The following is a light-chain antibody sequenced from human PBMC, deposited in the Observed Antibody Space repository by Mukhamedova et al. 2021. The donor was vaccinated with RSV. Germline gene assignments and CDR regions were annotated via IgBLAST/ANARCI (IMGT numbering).Light chain of an antibody. V-gene: IGLV2-11*01. CDR3: CSYAGSYTFVV. Sequence: SSDVGGYNYVSWYQQHPGKAPKLMIYDVSKRPSGVPDRFSGSKSGNTASLTISGLQAEDEADYYCCSYAGSYTFVVFGGGTKLT. CDR1: SSDVGGYNY. CDR2: DVS. J-gene: IGLJ2*01.